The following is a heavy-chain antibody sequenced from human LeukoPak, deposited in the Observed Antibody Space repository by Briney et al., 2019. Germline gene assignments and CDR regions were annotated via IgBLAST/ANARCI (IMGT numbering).Heavy chain of an antibody. CDR2: ISSSGSTI. CDR3: ARESNGDYDY. Sequence: GGSLRLSCAASGFTFSSYEMNWVRQAPGKGLEWVSYISSSGSTIYYADSVKGRFTISRDNAKNSLYLQMNSLRAEDTAVYYCARESNGDYDYWGQGTLVTVSS. CDR1: GFTFSSYE. J-gene: IGHJ4*02. D-gene: IGHD4-17*01. V-gene: IGHV3-48*03.